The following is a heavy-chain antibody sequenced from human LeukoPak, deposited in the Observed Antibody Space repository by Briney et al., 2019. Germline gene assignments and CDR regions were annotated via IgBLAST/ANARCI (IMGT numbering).Heavy chain of an antibody. CDR2: VSGSGGST. V-gene: IGHV3-23*01. D-gene: IGHD3-22*01. Sequence: GGSLRLSCAASGFTFSTYAMTWVRQAPGKGLEWVSAVSGSGGSTYYADSVKGRFTISKDNAKNTLYLQMNSLRAEDTAVYYCAKHFDNNGRPRAGFDSRGQGTLVTVSS. J-gene: IGHJ4*02. CDR3: AKHFDNNGRPRAGFDS. CDR1: GFTFSTYA.